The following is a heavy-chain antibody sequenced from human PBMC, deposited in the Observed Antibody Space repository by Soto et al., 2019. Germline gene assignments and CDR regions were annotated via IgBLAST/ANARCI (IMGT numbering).Heavy chain of an antibody. V-gene: IGHV4-31*03. CDR2: IYYSGST. CDR3: ARLDYAAYYGMDV. J-gene: IGHJ6*02. CDR1: GGSISSGGYY. Sequence: QVQLQESGPGLVKPSQTLSLTCTVSGGSISSGGYYWSWIRQHPGKGLEWIGYIYYSGSTYYNPSLKIRVTMSVDTSKNQFSLKLSSVTAADTAVYYCARLDYAAYYGMDVWGQGTTVTVSS. D-gene: IGHD4-17*01.